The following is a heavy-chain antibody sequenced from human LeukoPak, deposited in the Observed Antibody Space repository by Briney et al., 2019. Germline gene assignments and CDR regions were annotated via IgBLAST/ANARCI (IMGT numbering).Heavy chain of an antibody. CDR1: GYTFTGYY. J-gene: IGHJ5*02. V-gene: IGHV1-2*02. CDR3: ARDSGGSYSDPEWFDP. D-gene: IGHD1-26*01. Sequence: GASVKVSCKASGYTFTGYYMHWVRQAPGQGLEWVGWINPNSGGTNYAQKFQGRVTMTRDTSISTAYMELSRLRSDDTAVYYCARDSGGSYSDPEWFDPWGQGTLVTVSS. CDR2: INPNSGGT.